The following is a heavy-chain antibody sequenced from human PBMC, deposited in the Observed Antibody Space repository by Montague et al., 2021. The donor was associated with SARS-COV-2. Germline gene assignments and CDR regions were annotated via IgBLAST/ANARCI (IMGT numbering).Heavy chain of an antibody. CDR3: ARARGGTILGLIGAYYDLDN. J-gene: IGHJ4*02. D-gene: IGHD3/OR15-3a*01. V-gene: IGHV4-59*01. CDR1: GGSISNYY. Sequence: SETLSLTCTVSGGSISNYYWSWILQSPGKGLEWIAYMYYSGSTKYNTSLKSRATISFDTSKNQFSLTLISMTAADTAVYHCARARGGTILGLIGAYYDLDNWGQGTLVTVSA. CDR2: MYYSGST.